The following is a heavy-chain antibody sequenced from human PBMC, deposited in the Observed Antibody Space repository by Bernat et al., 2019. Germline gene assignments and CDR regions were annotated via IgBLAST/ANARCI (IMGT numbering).Heavy chain of an antibody. CDR2: ISYDGSNK. J-gene: IGHJ4*02. CDR1: GFTFSSYA. CDR3: ARGKYCTNGVCYFADY. Sequence: QVQLVESGGGVVQPGRSLRLSCAASGFTFSSYAMHWVRQAPGKGLEWVAVISYDGSNKYYADSVKGRFTISRDKSKNTLYLQMNSLRAEDTAVYYCARGKYCTNGVCYFADYWGQGTLVTVSS. D-gene: IGHD2-8*01. V-gene: IGHV3-30-3*01.